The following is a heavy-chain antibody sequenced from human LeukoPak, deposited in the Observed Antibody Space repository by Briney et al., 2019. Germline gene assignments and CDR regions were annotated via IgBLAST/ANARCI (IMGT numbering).Heavy chain of an antibody. CDR1: GGSISNF. J-gene: IGHJ3*02. Sequence: SETLSLTCTVFGGSISNFWGWIRQPPGKGLEWIGSIHYTGNTYYNASLKNRVTMSVDTSKNQFSLKLSSMTAADTAVYYCARHFSLGAFDIWGQGTMVSVSS. D-gene: IGHD3-16*01. V-gene: IGHV4-39*01. CDR3: ARHFSLGAFDI. CDR2: IHYTGNT.